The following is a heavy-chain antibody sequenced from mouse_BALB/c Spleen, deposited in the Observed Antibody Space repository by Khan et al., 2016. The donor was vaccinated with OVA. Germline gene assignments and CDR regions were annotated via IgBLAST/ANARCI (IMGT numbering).Heavy chain of an antibody. Sequence: QVHVKQSGAELARPGASVKMSCKASGYTFTTYTIHWVKQRPGQGLEWIGYIIPSNDYTNYNQKFKDRATLTADKYSSTAYMQLSSLTSEDSAVYYCVREGAYYRSDGWFAYWGQGTLVTVSA. CDR2: IIPSNDYT. J-gene: IGHJ3*01. CDR1: GYTFTTYT. D-gene: IGHD2-14*01. CDR3: VREGAYYRSDGWFAY. V-gene: IGHV1-4*01.